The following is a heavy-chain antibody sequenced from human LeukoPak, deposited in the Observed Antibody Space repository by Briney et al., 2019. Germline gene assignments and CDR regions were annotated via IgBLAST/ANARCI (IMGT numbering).Heavy chain of an antibody. J-gene: IGHJ4*02. Sequence: ASVKVSCKASGYTFTGYYMHWVRQAPGQGLEWMGWINPNSGGTNYAQKFQGRVTMTRDTSISTAYMELSRLRSDDTAVYYCARSFLRSKRWVQLDVVYWGQGTLVTVSA. D-gene: IGHD5-24*01. V-gene: IGHV1-2*02. CDR2: INPNSGGT. CDR3: ARSFLRSKRWVQLDVVY. CDR1: GYTFTGYY.